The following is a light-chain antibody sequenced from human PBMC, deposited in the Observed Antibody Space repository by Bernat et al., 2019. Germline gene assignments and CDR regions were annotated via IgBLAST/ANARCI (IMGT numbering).Light chain of an antibody. V-gene: IGKV3-15*01. CDR3: QQYINWPYT. CDR2: GAS. CDR1: QSVSSK. J-gene: IGKJ2*01. Sequence: EIVMTRSPATLSVSPGERATLSCRASQSVSSKLAWYQQKPGQAPRLLIYGASTRATGIPARFSGSGSGTEFTLTISSLQSEDFAVYYCQQYINWPYTFGQGTKLEIK.